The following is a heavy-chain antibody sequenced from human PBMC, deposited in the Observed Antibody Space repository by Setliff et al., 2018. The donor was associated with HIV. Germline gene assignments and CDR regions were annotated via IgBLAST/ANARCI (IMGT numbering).Heavy chain of an antibody. V-gene: IGHV4-61*09. D-gene: IGHD1-26*01. CDR3: ARASVGATGLYAFDI. CDR1: GGSINSGSYY. Sequence: SETLSLTCTVSGGSINSGSYYWSWIRQPAGKGLEWIGHIYTSGSTNYNPSLKSRVTISVDTSKTQFSLRLNSLTAADTALYYCARASVGATGLYAFDIWGQGTVVTVSS. CDR2: IYTSGST. J-gene: IGHJ3*02.